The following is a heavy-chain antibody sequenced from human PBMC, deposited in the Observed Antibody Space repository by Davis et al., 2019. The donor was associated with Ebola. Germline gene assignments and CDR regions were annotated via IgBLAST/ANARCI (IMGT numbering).Heavy chain of an antibody. CDR2: FDPEDGEA. V-gene: IGHV1-24*01. CDR3: AIGGLKGGFDY. D-gene: IGHD3-16*01. CDR1: GYTFTSYY. J-gene: IGHJ4*02. Sequence: AASVKVSCKASGYTFTSYYMHWVRQAPGKGLEWMGCFDPEDGEAIYAQKFQGRVTMTEDTSTDTAHMELSSLRSEDTAIYYCAIGGLKGGFDYWGQGTLVTVSS.